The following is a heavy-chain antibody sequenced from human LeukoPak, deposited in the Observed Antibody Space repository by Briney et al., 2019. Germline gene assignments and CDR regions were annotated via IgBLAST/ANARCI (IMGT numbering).Heavy chain of an antibody. CDR3: AKDSPGDYGYYYYGMDV. D-gene: IGHD4-17*01. Sequence: GGSLRLSCAASGFTFSSYAMSWVRQAPWKGLEWVSSISGSGGSTYYAYSVKGRVTISTDTSKNTLYSQMNNLRSEDTAVYYCAKDSPGDYGYYYYGMDVWGQGTTVTVSS. J-gene: IGHJ6*02. CDR1: GFTFSSYA. V-gene: IGHV3-23*01. CDR2: ISGSGGST.